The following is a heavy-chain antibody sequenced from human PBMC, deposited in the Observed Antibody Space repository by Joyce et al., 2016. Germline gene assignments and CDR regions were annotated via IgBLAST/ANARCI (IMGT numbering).Heavy chain of an antibody. CDR2: KTHDGNKE. V-gene: IGHV3-30*18. J-gene: IGHJ4*02. D-gene: IGHD3-10*01. Sequence: QVQLVESGGGVVQPGRSLRLSCAASGFTFSSYGMHWVRQAPGKGVEWVAIKTHDGNKEKYADSVRGRFTISRDNSKNTVFLQMDSLSAEDTAVYYCAKDLFMNWFEGRAVDSWGQGTLVTVSS. CDR3: AKDLFMNWFEGRAVDS. CDR1: GFTFSSYG.